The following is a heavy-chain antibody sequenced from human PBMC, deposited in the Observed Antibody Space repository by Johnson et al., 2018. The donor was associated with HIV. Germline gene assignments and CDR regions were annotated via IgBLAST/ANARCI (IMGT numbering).Heavy chain of an antibody. CDR2: ITASGGTT. V-gene: IGHV3-23*04. D-gene: IGHD3-22*01. CDR3: AKETRDSRSAFDI. CDR1: GFTFSNYA. Sequence: EVQVVESGGGLVQPGTSLRLSCVASGFTFSNYAMTWVRQAPGEGLEWVADITASGGTTYYADSVQGRFTISRDNSKKTLYLQMNSLRTEDTAVYYCAKETRDSRSAFDIWGQGTMVTVSS. J-gene: IGHJ3*02.